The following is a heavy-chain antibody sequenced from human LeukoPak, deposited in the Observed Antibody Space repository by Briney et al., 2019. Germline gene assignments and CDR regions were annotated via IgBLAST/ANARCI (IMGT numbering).Heavy chain of an antibody. CDR3: AKGLDYYDSSVDY. V-gene: IGHV3-20*04. D-gene: IGHD3-22*01. CDR1: GFTFDDYG. CDR2: INWNGGST. J-gene: IGHJ4*02. Sequence: GGSLRLSCAASGFTFDDYGMSWVRQAPGKGLEWVSGINWNGGSTGYADSVKGRFTISRDNSKNTLYLQMNSLRAEDTTVYYCAKGLDYYDSSVDYWGQGTLVTVSS.